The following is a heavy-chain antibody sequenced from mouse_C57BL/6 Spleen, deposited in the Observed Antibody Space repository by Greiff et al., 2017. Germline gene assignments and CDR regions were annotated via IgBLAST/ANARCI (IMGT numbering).Heavy chain of an antibody. CDR3: ARDRGCFDY. D-gene: IGHD3-2*02. J-gene: IGHJ2*01. V-gene: IGHV1-69*01. CDR1: GYTFTSYW. CDR2: IDPSDSYT. Sequence: QVQLQQPGAELVMPGASAKLSCKASGYTFTSYWMHWVKQRPGQGLEWIGEIDPSDSYTNYNQKFKGKATLTVDKSSSAAYMQLSSLTSEDSAVYYGARDRGCFDYWGQGTTLTVSS.